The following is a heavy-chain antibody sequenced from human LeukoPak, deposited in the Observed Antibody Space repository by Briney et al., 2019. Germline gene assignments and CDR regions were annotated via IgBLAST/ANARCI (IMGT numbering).Heavy chain of an antibody. D-gene: IGHD5-24*01. CDR1: GYSISSGYY. CDR2: MYHSGIT. J-gene: IGHJ3*02. CDR3: ARRVEMDI. Sequence: PSETLSLTCAVSGYSISSGYYWGWIRQPPGKGLEWIGNMYHSGITYYNASLKSRVTISVDTSNNQFSLKLNSVTAADTAVYYCARRVEMDIWGQGTMVTVSS. V-gene: IGHV4-38-2*01.